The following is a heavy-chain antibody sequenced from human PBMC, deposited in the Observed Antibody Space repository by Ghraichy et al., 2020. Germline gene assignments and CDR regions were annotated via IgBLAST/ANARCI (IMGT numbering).Heavy chain of an antibody. J-gene: IGHJ4*02. CDR1: GFTFSSYA. D-gene: IGHD3-3*01. CDR3: AKAGVDYDFWSGYYRV. V-gene: IGHV3-23*01. Sequence: GGSLRLSCAASGFTFSSYAMSWVRQAPGKGLEWVSAISGSGGSTYYADSVKGRFTISRDNSKNTLYLQMNSLRAEDTAVYYCAKAGVDYDFWSGYYRVWGQGTLVTVSS. CDR2: ISGSGGST.